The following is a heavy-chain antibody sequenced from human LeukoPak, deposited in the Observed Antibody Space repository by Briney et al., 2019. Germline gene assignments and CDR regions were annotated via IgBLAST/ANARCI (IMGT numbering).Heavy chain of an antibody. J-gene: IGHJ5*02. D-gene: IGHD1-26*01. CDR1: GYTFTGYY. CDR2: INPNSGGT. V-gene: IGHV1-2*02. Sequence: ASVKVSCKASGYTFTGYYMHWVRQAPGQGLAWMGWINPNSGGTNYAQKFQGRVTMTRDTSISTAYMELSRPRSDDTAVYYCARGIWVAGATTGWFDPWGQGTLVTVSS. CDR3: ARGIWVAGATTGWFDP.